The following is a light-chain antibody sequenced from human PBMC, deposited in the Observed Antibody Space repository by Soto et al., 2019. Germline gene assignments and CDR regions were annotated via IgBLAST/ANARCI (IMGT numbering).Light chain of an antibody. Sequence: VLTQAKGTLSVSPGERAALSCRASQSITTLLLSWYQQKPGQAPRLLIYGASSRATGIPDMCSGSGSGTYFTLAISILEPEDCAVYYSQYYGSLPHTFGAGTKVDIK. CDR3: QYYGSLPHT. CDR2: GAS. CDR1: QSITTLL. J-gene: IGKJ4*01. V-gene: IGKV3-20*01.